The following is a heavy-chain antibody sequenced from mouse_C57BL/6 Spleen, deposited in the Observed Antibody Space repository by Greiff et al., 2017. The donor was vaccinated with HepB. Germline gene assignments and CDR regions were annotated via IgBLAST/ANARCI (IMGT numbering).Heavy chain of an antibody. J-gene: IGHJ3*01. V-gene: IGHV1-26*01. Sequence: VQLKQSGPELVKPGASVKISCKASGYTFTDYYMNWVKQSHGKSLEWIGDINPNNGGTSYNQKFKGKATLTVDKSSSTAYMELRSLTSEDSAVYYCARLGGFAYWGQGTLVTVSA. CDR2: INPNNGGT. D-gene: IGHD4-1*01. CDR1: GYTFTDYY. CDR3: ARLGGFAY.